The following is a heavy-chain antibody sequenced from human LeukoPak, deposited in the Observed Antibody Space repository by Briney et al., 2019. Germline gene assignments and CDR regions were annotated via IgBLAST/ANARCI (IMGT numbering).Heavy chain of an antibody. CDR2: ISGSGGST. J-gene: IGHJ5*02. D-gene: IGHD6-13*01. V-gene: IGHV3-23*01. CDR1: GFTFSTSW. CDR3: AKDYRSAYSSSPSYNWFDP. Sequence: GGSLRLSCAASGFTFSTSWMSWVRQAPGKGLEWVSVISGSGGSTYYADSVKGRFTISRDNSKNTLYLQMNSLRAEDTAVYYCAKDYRSAYSSSPSYNWFDPWGQGTLVTVSS.